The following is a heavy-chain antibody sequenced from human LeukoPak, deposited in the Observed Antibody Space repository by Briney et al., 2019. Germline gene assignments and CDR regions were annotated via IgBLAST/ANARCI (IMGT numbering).Heavy chain of an antibody. V-gene: IGHV4-34*01. CDR2: INHSGST. Sequence: SETLSLTCAVYGGSFSGYYWSWIRQPPGKGLEWIGEINHSGSTNYNPSLKSRVTISVDTSKNQFSLKLSSVTAADTAVYYCARPRDGYDHGEFDYWGQGTLVTVSS. D-gene: IGHD5-12*01. CDR1: GGSFSGYY. CDR3: ARPRDGYDHGEFDY. J-gene: IGHJ4*02.